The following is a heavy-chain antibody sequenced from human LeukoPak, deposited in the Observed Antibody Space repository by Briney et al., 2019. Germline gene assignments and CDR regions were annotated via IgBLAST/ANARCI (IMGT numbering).Heavy chain of an antibody. CDR1: GYTFTGYY. V-gene: IGHV1-2*02. J-gene: IGHJ5*02. CDR3: ASTRDIVEAFDP. CDR2: INLNSGGT. D-gene: IGHD2-15*01. Sequence: ASVKVSCKASGYTFTGYYMHWVRQAPGQGLEWMGWINLNSGGTNYAQKFQGRVTMTRDTSISTAYMELSRLRSDDTAVYYCASTRDIVEAFDPWGQGTLVTVSS.